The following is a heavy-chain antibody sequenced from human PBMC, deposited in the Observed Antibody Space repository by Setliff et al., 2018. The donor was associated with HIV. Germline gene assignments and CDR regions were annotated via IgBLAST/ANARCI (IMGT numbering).Heavy chain of an antibody. Sequence: PSETLSLTCTVSGDSINTHYWSWIRQPPGKGLEWIGYVSHTGNTNSNPSLKSRVTIPVHTSKNEFSLRLRSVTAADTAIYYCARSTVGVGATFPWGRGTLVTVSS. D-gene: IGHD1-26*01. CDR1: GDSINTHY. CDR3: ARSTVGVGATFP. V-gene: IGHV4-59*11. J-gene: IGHJ4*02. CDR2: VSHTGNT.